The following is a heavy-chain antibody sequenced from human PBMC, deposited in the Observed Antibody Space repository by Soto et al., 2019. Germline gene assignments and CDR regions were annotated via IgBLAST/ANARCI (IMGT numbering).Heavy chain of an antibody. J-gene: IGHJ4*02. CDR2: IYFDGITT. Sequence: GGSLRLSCPASGFTFNTHWMHWVRQAPGKGLVWVSRIYFDGITTNYADSVKGRLTVSRDNAKNTVYLHVNTLRDEDTAVYYCARGGAMGVDYWGQGTLVTVSS. CDR1: GFTFNTHW. D-gene: IGHD1-26*01. V-gene: IGHV3-74*01. CDR3: ARGGAMGVDY.